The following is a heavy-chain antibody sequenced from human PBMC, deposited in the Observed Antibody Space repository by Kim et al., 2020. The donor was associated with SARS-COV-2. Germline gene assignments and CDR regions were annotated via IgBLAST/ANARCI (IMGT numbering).Heavy chain of an antibody. V-gene: IGHV3-74*01. J-gene: IGHJ5*02. CDR2: INSDGGDT. Sequence: GGSLRLSCEASGFTFSNYWMNWVRQGPGKGLVWVSRINSDGGDTHYADSVKGRVTIYRDNAENTLHLQLNSLGVEDTAIYYCARGTFQQGFDPWGQVNLVTVSS. CDR3: ARGTFQQGFDP. CDR1: GFTFSNYW.